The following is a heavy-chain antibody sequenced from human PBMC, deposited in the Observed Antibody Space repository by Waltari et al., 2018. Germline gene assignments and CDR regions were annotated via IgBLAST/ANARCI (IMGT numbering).Heavy chain of an antibody. Sequence: QVKLVQSGAEVRKPGSSVTVSCKASGVPFSSYAISWLRQAPGQGLEWMGGIIPIFGTANYAQKFQGRVTITADESTSTAYMELSSLRSEDTAVYYCARSSYYYDSSGSHYFDYWGQGTLVTVSS. CDR3: ARSSYYYDSSGSHYFDY. V-gene: IGHV1-69*12. J-gene: IGHJ4*02. CDR2: IIPIFGTA. CDR1: GVPFSSYA. D-gene: IGHD3-22*01.